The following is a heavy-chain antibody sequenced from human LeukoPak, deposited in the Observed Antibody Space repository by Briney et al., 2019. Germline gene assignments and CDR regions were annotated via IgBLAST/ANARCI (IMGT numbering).Heavy chain of an antibody. CDR1: GYTFTSYY. V-gene: IGHV1-46*01. CDR2: INPSGGST. J-gene: IGHJ1*01. Sequence: ASVKVSCKASGYTFTSYYMHWVRQAPGQGLEWMGIINPSGGSTSYAQKFQGRVTMTRDTSTSTAYMDLRSLRSDDTAVYYCARDRGPEDYSSGWYPFQYWGQGTLVTVSS. CDR3: ARDRGPEDYSSGWYPFQY. D-gene: IGHD6-19*01.